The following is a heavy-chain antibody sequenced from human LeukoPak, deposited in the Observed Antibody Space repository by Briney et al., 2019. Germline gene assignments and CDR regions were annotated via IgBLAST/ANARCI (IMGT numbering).Heavy chain of an antibody. V-gene: IGHV3-23*01. D-gene: IGHD2-15*01. J-gene: IGHJ4*02. CDR3: AKEWGYCSGGSCVFDY. Sequence: GGSLRLSCAASGFTFSSYAMSWVRQAAGKGLDLVSAFSGSGGSTYYADSVKGRFTISRDNSKNTLYLQMNSLRAEDTAVYYCAKEWGYCSGGSCVFDYWGQGTLVTVSS. CDR2: FSGSGGST. CDR1: GFTFSSYA.